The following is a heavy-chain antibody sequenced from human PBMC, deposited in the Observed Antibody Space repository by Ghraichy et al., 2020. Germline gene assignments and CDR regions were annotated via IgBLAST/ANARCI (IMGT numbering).Heavy chain of an antibody. V-gene: IGHV4-39*01. J-gene: IGHJ4*02. Sequence: SETLSLTCTVSGGSISSSGYYWGWIRQPPGQGREWIGSIYYSGITYYNPTLKSRVTIFVATSNNQFSLSLSTVTAADTAVYYCASIADYGPTRYGSGSFYTIFDYWGQGTLVPVSS. CDR2: IYYSGIT. CDR3: ASIADYGPTRYGSGSFYTIFDY. CDR1: GGSISSSGYY. D-gene: IGHD3-10*01.